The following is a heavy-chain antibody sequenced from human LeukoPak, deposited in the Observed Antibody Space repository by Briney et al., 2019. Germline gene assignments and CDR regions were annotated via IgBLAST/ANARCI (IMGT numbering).Heavy chain of an antibody. D-gene: IGHD2-2*01. V-gene: IGHV4-34*01. CDR2: INHSGCT. CDR3: ARGRTGYQLLPTKKNYSYYYVDV. J-gene: IGHJ6*03. CDR1: GGSFSGYY. Sequence: PSETLSLTCAVYGGSFSGYYWSWIRQPPGKGLEWIGEINHSGCTNYNPSLKRRVTISLDTSKNQFSLKLSSVTAADTAMYFCARGRTGYQLLPTKKNYSYYYVDVWGKGASVTVSS.